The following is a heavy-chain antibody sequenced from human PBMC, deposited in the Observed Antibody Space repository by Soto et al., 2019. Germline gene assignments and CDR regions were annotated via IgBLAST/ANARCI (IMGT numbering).Heavy chain of an antibody. V-gene: IGHV4-4*02. D-gene: IGHD2-15*01. Sequence: QVQLQESGPGLVKPSGTLSLTCAVSGGSISSGNWWSWVPQPPGKGLEWIGEIYHSGSTNCNPSLKSRVTISVDKSKNQFSLKLSSVTAADTAVYYCARDLGDCSGGSCLRYWGQGTLVTVSS. CDR3: ARDLGDCSGGSCLRY. CDR2: IYHSGST. J-gene: IGHJ4*02. CDR1: GGSISSGNW.